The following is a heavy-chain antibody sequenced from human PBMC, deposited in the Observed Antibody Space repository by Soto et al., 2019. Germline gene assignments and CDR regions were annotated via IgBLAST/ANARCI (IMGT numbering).Heavy chain of an antibody. CDR2: ISAHNGYT. D-gene: IGHD3-22*01. CDR1: GYTFTSYG. CDR3: ARDPPRGYYDSPFFDY. V-gene: IGHV1-18*01. Sequence: ASVKVSCKASGYTFTSYGISWVRQAPGQGLEWMGWISAHNGYTNYAQKLQGRVTMTTDTSTSTAYMELRSLTSDDTAIYYCARDPPRGYYDSPFFDYWGHGTLVTVSS. J-gene: IGHJ4*01.